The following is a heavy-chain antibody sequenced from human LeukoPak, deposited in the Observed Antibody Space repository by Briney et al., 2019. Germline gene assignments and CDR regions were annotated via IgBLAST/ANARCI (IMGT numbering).Heavy chain of an antibody. D-gene: IGHD6-19*01. Sequence: PSETLSLTCTVSGGSISSYYWSWIRQPPGKGLEWIGYIYYSGSTNYNPSLKSRVTISVDTSKNQLSLKLSSVTAADTAVYYCARDTAVAGLDYWGQGTLVTVSS. J-gene: IGHJ4*02. V-gene: IGHV4-59*01. CDR3: ARDTAVAGLDY. CDR1: GGSISSYY. CDR2: IYYSGST.